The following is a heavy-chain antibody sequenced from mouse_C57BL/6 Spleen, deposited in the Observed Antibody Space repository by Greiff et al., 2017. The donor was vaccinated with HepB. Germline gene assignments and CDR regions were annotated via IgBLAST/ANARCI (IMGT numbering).Heavy chain of an antibody. Sequence: EVKVVESGGGLVKPGGSLKLSCAASGFTFSDYGMHWVRQAPEKGLEWVAYISSGSSTIYYADTVKGRFTISRDNAKNTLFLQMTSLRSEDTAMYYCARDDYDAMDYWGQGTSVTVSS. CDR3: ARDDYDAMDY. V-gene: IGHV5-17*01. CDR2: ISSGSSTI. CDR1: GFTFSDYG. J-gene: IGHJ4*01.